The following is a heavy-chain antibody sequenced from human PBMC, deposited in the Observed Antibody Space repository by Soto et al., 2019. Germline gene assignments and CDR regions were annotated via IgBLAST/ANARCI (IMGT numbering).Heavy chain of an antibody. J-gene: IGHJ6*02. V-gene: IGHV1-69*06. CDR2: IIPIFGTA. CDR1: GGAFINCV. CDR3: ARVEVGITGTTYYYYGMDV. D-gene: IGHD1-7*01. Sequence: GAPVEASCEDCGGAFINCVISWVQQAPGQGLDWMGGIIPIFGTANYAQKFQGRVTITADKSTSTAYMELSSLRSEDTAVYYCARVEVGITGTTYYYYGMDVWGQGTTVTVSS.